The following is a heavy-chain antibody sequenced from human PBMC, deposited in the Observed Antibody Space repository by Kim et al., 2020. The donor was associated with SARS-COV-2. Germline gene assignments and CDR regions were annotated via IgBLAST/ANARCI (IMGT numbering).Heavy chain of an antibody. CDR3: VRYTTKEAAAHFYYYGMDV. J-gene: IGHJ6*02. D-gene: IGHD6-25*01. CDR2: ITRTSTYT. Sequence: GGSLRLSCAASGFTFSDYFMTWIRQAPGKGLECLSYITRTSTYTNYADSVKGRFTISRDNAKNSLYLQMNSLRPEDTAVYYCVRYTTKEAAAHFYYYGMDVCGHGATFSVSS. CDR1: GFTFSDYF. V-gene: IGHV3-11*06.